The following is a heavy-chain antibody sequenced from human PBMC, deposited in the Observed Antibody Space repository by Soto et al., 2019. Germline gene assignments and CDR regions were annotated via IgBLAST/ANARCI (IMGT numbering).Heavy chain of an antibody. CDR1: GVSFNTYE. V-gene: IGHV3-48*03. CDR3: ARDYTDYNTSGYYYAMYFYGLDV. J-gene: IGHJ6*02. D-gene: IGHD3-22*01. Sequence: GGSLRLSCAAPGVSFNTYEMNWVRQAPGKGLEWVSYISSSGYTMYYADSVKGRFTISRDNAKNSLYLQMNSLRAEDTAVYYCARDYTDYNTSGYYYAMYFYGLDVWGQGTTVTVFS. CDR2: ISSSGYTM.